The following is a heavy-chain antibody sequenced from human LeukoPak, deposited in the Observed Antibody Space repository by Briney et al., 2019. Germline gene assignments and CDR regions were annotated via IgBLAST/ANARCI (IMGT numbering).Heavy chain of an antibody. D-gene: IGHD2-2*01. Sequence: RESLKISCKGSGYSFSTHWIGWARQMPGKGLEWMAMIYPGNSDTTYRPSFQGQVIISADKSINTAYLQWGSLKASDTAMYYCAITKELDLYCNGTSCSHNHDAIDIWGQGTMVTVSS. CDR2: IYPGNSDT. CDR3: AITKELDLYCNGTSCSHNHDAIDI. CDR1: GYSFSTHW. V-gene: IGHV5-51*01. J-gene: IGHJ3*02.